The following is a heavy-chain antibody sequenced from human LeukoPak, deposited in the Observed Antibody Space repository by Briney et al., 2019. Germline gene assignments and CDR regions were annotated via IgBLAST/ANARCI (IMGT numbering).Heavy chain of an antibody. D-gene: IGHD5-24*01. V-gene: IGHV1-69*04. Sequence: SVKVSCKASGGTFSSYAISWVRQAPAQGLEWMGRIIPILDIANYAQKFQGRVTITADKSTSTAYMELSSLRSEDTAVYYCARDSRKMATLVYFDYWGQGTLVTVSS. CDR2: IIPILDIA. CDR1: GGTFSSYA. CDR3: ARDSRKMATLVYFDY. J-gene: IGHJ4*02.